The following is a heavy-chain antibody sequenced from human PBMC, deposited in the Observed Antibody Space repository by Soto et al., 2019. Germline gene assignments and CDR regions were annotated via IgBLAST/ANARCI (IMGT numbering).Heavy chain of an antibody. V-gene: IGHV3-53*04. CDR1: GFTVSSNY. Sequence: EVQLVESGGGLVQPGGCLRLSCAASGFTVSSNYMSWVRQAPGKGLEWVSVIYSGGSTYYADSVKGRFTISRHNSKNTLYLQMNSLRAEDTAVYYCASGQYYYYYYMDVWGKGTTVTVSS. CDR3: ASGQYYYYYYMDV. J-gene: IGHJ6*03. D-gene: IGHD3-9*01. CDR2: IYSGGST.